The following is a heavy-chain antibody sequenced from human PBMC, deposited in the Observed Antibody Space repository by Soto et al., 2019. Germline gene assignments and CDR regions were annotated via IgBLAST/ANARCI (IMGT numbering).Heavy chain of an antibody. J-gene: IGHJ4*02. CDR1: GFTFSTYA. D-gene: IGHD2-2*01. Sequence: GGSLRLSCAASGFTFSTYAMTWVRQAPGKGLEWVSTISGNGRKTYYADSVKGLFTISRDNSENTLYLQMSSLRAEDTAIYYCARDKGDIVVVPADTPFDYWGRGTLVTVSS. CDR2: ISGNGRKT. V-gene: IGHV3-23*01. CDR3: ARDKGDIVVVPADTPFDY.